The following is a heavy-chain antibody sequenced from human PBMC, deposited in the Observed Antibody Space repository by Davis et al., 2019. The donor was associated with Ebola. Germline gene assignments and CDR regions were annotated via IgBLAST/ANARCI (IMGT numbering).Heavy chain of an antibody. D-gene: IGHD2-15*01. Sequence: GESLKISCKASGYTFTSHGISWVRLAPGQGLEWMGRISAHNGDTEYAPKIQDRLTLTRDTSINTAYLELRSLTPDDRAIYYCARVGYAGHFDSWGQGTLVSVSS. CDR2: ISAHNGDT. J-gene: IGHJ4*02. V-gene: IGHV1-18*04. CDR3: ARVGYAGHFDS. CDR1: GYTFTSHG.